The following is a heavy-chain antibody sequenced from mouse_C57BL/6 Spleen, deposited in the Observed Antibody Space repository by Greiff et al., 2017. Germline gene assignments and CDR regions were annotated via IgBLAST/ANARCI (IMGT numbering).Heavy chain of an antibody. CDR3: ARTGYYGSSGWFAY. Sequence: QVHVKQSGAELVRPGSSVKLSCKASGYTFTSYWMHWVKQRPIQCLEWIGNIDPSDSETHYNQKFKDQATLTVDKSSSTAYMQLSSLTSVDSAVYYCARTGYYGSSGWFAYWGQGTLVTVSA. V-gene: IGHV1-52*01. J-gene: IGHJ3*01. D-gene: IGHD1-1*01. CDR1: GYTFTSYW. CDR2: IDPSDSET.